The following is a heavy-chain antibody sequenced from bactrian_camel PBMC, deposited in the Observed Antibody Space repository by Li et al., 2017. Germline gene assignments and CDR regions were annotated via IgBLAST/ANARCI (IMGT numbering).Heavy chain of an antibody. J-gene: IGHJ4*01. CDR3: TTLRGGGYNY. V-gene: IGHV3S40*01. Sequence: VQLVESGGGLVQPGGSLRLSCAASGFTFSSSDMIWVRQAPGKGLERVSYINSGSDRTVYLDSVKSRFAISRDNAKNTLYLQMNSLKTEDTAVYYCTTLRGGGYNYWGQGTQVTVS. D-gene: IGHD2*01. CDR1: GFTFSSSD. CDR2: INSGSDRT.